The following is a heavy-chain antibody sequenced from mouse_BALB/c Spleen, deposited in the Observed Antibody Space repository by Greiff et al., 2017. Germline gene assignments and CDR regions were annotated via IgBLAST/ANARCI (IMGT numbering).Heavy chain of an antibody. CDR2: INSNGGST. V-gene: IGHV5-6-3*01. D-gene: IGHD1-1*01. Sequence: EVQLKESGGGLVQPGGSLKLSCAASGFTFSSYGMSWVRQTPDKRLELVATINSNGGSTYYPDSVKGRFTISRDNAKNTLYLQMSSLKSEDTAMYYCARATTVVVYYYAMDYWGQGTSVTVSS. CDR1: GFTFSSYG. J-gene: IGHJ4*01. CDR3: ARATTVVVYYYAMDY.